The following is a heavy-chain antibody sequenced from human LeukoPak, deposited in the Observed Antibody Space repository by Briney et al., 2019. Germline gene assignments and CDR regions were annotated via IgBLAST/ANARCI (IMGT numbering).Heavy chain of an antibody. Sequence: SVKVSCRASGFXFTSSAMQWVRQARGQRLEWIGWIVVGSGNTNYAQKFQERVTITRDMSTSTAYMELSSLRSEDTAVYYCAAVIDSGSYYVADYWGQGTLVTVSS. D-gene: IGHD1-26*01. CDR1: GFXFTSSA. CDR2: IVVGSGNT. V-gene: IGHV1-58*02. J-gene: IGHJ4*02. CDR3: AAVIDSGSYYVADY.